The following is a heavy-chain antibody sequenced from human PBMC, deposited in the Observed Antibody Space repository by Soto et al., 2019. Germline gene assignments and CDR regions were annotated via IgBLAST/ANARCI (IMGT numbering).Heavy chain of an antibody. CDR3: ARHNALVVVPAAYRENAFDI. CDR1: GYSFTSYW. Sequence: SGESLKISCKGSGYSFTSYWIGWVRQMPGKGLEWMGIIYPGDSDTRYSPSFQGQVTISADKSISTAYLQWSSLKASDTAMYYCARHNALVVVPAAYRENAFDIWGQGTMVTVSS. CDR2: IYPGDSDT. D-gene: IGHD2-2*01. J-gene: IGHJ3*02. V-gene: IGHV5-51*01.